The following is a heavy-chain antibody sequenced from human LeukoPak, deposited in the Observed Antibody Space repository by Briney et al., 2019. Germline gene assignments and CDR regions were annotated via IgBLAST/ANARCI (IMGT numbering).Heavy chain of an antibody. CDR1: GGTFSSYA. CDR2: IIPIFGTA. D-gene: IGHD1-7*01. Sequence: ASVKVSCKASGGTFSSYAISWVRQAPGQGLEWMGGIIPIFGTANYAQKFQGRVTITADESTSTAYMELSSLRSEDTAVYYCARARVELGFYYYYGMDVWGQGTTVTVSS. CDR3: ARARVELGFYYYYGMDV. V-gene: IGHV1-69*13. J-gene: IGHJ6*02.